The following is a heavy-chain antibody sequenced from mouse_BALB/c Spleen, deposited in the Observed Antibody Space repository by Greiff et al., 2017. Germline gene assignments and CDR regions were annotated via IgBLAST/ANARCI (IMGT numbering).Heavy chain of an antibody. CDR3: ARRGTVVGVDD. CDR2: INPSTGYT. CDR1: GYTFTSYW. Sequence: QVHVKQSGAELAKPGASVKMSCKASGYTFTSYWMHWVKQRPGQGLEWIGYINPSTGYTEYNQKFKDKATLTADKSSSTAYMQLSSLTSEDSAVYYCARRGTVVGVDDWGQGTSVTVSS. V-gene: IGHV1-7*01. D-gene: IGHD1-1*01. J-gene: IGHJ4*01.